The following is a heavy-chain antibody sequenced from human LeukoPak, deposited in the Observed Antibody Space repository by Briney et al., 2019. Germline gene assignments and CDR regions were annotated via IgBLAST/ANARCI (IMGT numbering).Heavy chain of an antibody. CDR1: GFTFSSYS. J-gene: IGHJ4*02. CDR3: ARARPGYDTPPYYFHF. CDR2: IISSSSVI. Sequence: GGSLRLSCATSGFTFSSYSMNWVRQAPGKGLEWISYIISSSSVIYYADSVKGRFTISRDNAKSSLYLQMNSLRAEDTAVYYCARARPGYDTPPYYFHFGAQGTLVTVSS. D-gene: IGHD3-16*01. V-gene: IGHV3-48*01.